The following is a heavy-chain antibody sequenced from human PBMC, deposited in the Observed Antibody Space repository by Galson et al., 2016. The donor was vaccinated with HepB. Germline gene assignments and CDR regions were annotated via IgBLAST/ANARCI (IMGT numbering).Heavy chain of an antibody. Sequence: SVKVSCKAFGYTFTSYGMNWVRQAPGQGLEWMGWISIYNGDTNYAPSLQGRVTMTRDTATSTAYLEVRDLRSDDTAVYYCARKVGANSYYYGLDVWGQGTTVTVSS. CDR3: ARKVGANSYYYGLDV. CDR1: GYTFTSYG. V-gene: IGHV1-18*01. CDR2: ISIYNGDT. D-gene: IGHD1-26*01. J-gene: IGHJ6*02.